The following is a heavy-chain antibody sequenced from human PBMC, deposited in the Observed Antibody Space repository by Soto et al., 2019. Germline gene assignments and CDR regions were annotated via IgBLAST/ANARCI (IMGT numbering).Heavy chain of an antibody. Sequence: PGGSLRLSCAASGFTFSSYGMHWVRQAPGKGLEWVAVIWYDGSNKYYADSVKGRFTISRDNSKNTLYLQMNSLRAEDTAVYYCARDGDRIAAAGTHDWFDPWGQGTLVTVSS. CDR3: ARDGDRIAAAGTHDWFDP. CDR1: GFTFSSYG. CDR2: IWYDGSNK. J-gene: IGHJ5*02. V-gene: IGHV3-33*01. D-gene: IGHD6-13*01.